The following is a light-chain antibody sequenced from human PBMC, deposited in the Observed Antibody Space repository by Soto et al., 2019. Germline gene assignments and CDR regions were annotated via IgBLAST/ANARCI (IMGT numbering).Light chain of an antibody. CDR3: SSFTGSSTHV. CDR2: EVS. J-gene: IGLJ1*01. Sequence: QSALTQPPSVSGSPGQSVAISCTGTSSDVGSYNRVAWYQQPPGTAPKLMIYEVSNRPSGVPDRFSGSKSGNTASLTISGRQAEDVADYYCSSFTGSSTHVFGTGTKLTVL. V-gene: IGLV2-18*02. CDR1: SSDVGSYNR.